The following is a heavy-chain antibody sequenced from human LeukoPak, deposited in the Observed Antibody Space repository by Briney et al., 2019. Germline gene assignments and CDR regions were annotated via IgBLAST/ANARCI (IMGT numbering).Heavy chain of an antibody. D-gene: IGHD2-21*01. Sequence: GGSLRLSCAASGFTFSSYAMHWVRQAPGKGLEWVAVISYDGSNKYYADSVKGRFTISRDDSKNTLYLQMNSLRAEDTAVYYCARDYFIRNWGQGTLVTVSS. CDR1: GFTFSSYA. J-gene: IGHJ4*02. CDR3: ARDYFIRN. CDR2: ISYDGSNK. V-gene: IGHV3-30*14.